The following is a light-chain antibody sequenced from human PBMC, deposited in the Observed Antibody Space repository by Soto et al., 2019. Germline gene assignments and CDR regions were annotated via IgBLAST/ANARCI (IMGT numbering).Light chain of an antibody. CDR2: DVT. V-gene: IGLV2-14*03. CDR3: SSFTSSTSYV. Sequence: QSALTQPASVSGSPGQSIAISCTGTSSDVWSYNSVFWYQQYPGKAPKLIIHDVTNRPSGISDRFSGSKSGNTASLTISGLQAEDEADYYCSSFTSSTSYVFGTGTKRTVL. CDR1: SSDVWSYNS. J-gene: IGLJ1*01.